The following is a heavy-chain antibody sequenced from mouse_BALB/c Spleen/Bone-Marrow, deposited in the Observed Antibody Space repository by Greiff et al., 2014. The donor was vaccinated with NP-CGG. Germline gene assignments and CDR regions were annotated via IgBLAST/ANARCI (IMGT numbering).Heavy chain of an antibody. J-gene: IGHJ3*01. CDR3: ARTYGSSYFVY. Sequence: QVQLQQSGPELVKPGASVKISCRASGYALSSSWMNWVKQRPGQGLEWIGRIYPGDGDTNYNGKFKGKATLTADKSSSTAYMQLSSLTSVDSAVYFCARTYGSSYFVYWGQGTLVTVSA. CDR1: GYALSSSW. D-gene: IGHD1-1*01. V-gene: IGHV1-82*01. CDR2: IYPGDGDT.